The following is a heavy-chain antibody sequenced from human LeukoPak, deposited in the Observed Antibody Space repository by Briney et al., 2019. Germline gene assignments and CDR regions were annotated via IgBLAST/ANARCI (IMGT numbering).Heavy chain of an antibody. Sequence: ASVKVSCMASGYTFTGYYRHWVRQAPGQGLEWMGWINPNSGGTNYAQKFQGRVTMTRDTSISTAYMELSRLRSDDTAVYYCARGGRTTGFAAFDIWGQGTMVTVSS. CDR1: GYTFTGYY. CDR3: ARGGRTTGFAAFDI. V-gene: IGHV1-2*02. J-gene: IGHJ3*02. D-gene: IGHD1-1*01. CDR2: INPNSGGT.